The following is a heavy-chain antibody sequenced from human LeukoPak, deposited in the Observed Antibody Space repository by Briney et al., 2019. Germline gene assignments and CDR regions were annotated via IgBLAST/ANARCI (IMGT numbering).Heavy chain of an antibody. CDR1: GFTVSSNY. V-gene: IGHV3-23*01. D-gene: IGHD2-2*02. CDR3: AKDTTTYCSSTSGDSEDFDL. J-gene: IGHJ2*01. Sequence: GGSLRLSCAASGFTVSSNYMSWVRQAPGKGLEWVSAISGSGGSTYYADSVKGRFTISRDNSKNTLYLQMNSLRAEDTAVYYCAKDTTTYCSSTSGDSEDFDLWGRGTLVTVSS. CDR2: ISGSGGST.